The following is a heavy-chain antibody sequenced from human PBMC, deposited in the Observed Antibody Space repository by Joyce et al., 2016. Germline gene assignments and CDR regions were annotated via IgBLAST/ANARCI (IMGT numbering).Heavy chain of an antibody. CDR2: IRSKAYGGTT. CDR1: GFIFGVYA. D-gene: IGHD2-15*01. J-gene: IGHJ5*02. V-gene: IGHV3-49*05. Sequence: EVQLVESGGGLVKPGRSLRLACTSSGFIFGVYAMNWFRQAPGRVLEWVGFIRSKAYGGTTDYAASVKGRFTISRDDSKSIAYLQMNSLKTEDTAVYYCTRIGDCSGGSCYEGWFDPWGQGTLVTVSS. CDR3: TRIGDCSGGSCYEGWFDP.